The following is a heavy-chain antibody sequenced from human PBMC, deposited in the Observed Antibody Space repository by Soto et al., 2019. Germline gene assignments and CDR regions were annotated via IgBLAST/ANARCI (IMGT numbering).Heavy chain of an antibody. V-gene: IGHV3-30-3*01. Sequence: PGGSLRLSCAASGFTFSSYAMHWVRQAPGKXLEWVAVISYDGSNKYYADSVKGRFTISRDNSKNTLYLQMNSLRAEDTAVYYCARDSAVVVPAARGFYYYGMDVWGQGPTVTVSS. J-gene: IGHJ6*02. CDR1: GFTFSSYA. CDR3: ARDSAVVVPAARGFYYYGMDV. CDR2: ISYDGSNK. D-gene: IGHD2-2*01.